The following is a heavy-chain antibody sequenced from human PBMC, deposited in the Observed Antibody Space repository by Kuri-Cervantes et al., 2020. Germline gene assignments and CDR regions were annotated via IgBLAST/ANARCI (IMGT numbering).Heavy chain of an antibody. CDR2: INHSGST. CDR1: GGSFSGYY. Sequence: GSLRLSCAVYGGSFSGYYWSRIRQPPGKGLEWSGEINHSGSTNYNPPLKSRVTITVDMSKNQFSLKLSSVTAEDTAVYYCARGAGSSYYYHGMDVWGQGTTVTVSS. V-gene: IGHV4-34*01. J-gene: IGHJ6*02. CDR3: ARGAGSSYYYHGMDV. D-gene: IGHD6-19*01.